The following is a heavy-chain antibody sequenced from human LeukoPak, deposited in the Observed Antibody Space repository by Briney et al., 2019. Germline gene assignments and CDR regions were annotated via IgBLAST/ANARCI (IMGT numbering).Heavy chain of an antibody. J-gene: IGHJ3*02. CDR1: GFTVSNNY. V-gene: IGHV3-53*01. CDR2: TYSDSST. CDR3: VRKNRDFNAAFDI. D-gene: IGHD2-21*02. Sequence: PGGSLRLSCAASGFTVSNNYMSWVRQAPGKGLEWVSITYSDSSTNYADSVKGRFTISRDTSQNSLSLLMNSLRAEDTAVYYCVRKNRDFNAAFDIWGQGTVVTVSS.